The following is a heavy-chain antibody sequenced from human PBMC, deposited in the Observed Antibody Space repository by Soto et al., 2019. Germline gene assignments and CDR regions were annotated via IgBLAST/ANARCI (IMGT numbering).Heavy chain of an antibody. CDR1: GGSISSYY. CDR2: IYYSGST. V-gene: IGHV4-59*08. Sequence: SETLSLTCTVSGGSISSYYWSWIRQPPGKGLEWIGYIYYSGSTNYNPSLKSRVTISVDTSKNQFSLKLSSVTAADTAVYYCARVSLDGRNNYYYYGMDVWGQGTTVTVSS. CDR3: ARVSLDGRNNYYYYGMDV. J-gene: IGHJ6*02. D-gene: IGHD1-26*01.